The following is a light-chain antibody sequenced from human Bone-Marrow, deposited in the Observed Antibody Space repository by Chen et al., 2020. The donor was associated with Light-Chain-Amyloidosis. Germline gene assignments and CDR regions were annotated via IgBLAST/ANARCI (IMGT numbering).Light chain of an antibody. J-gene: IGLJ1*01. V-gene: IGLV2-11*01. CDR3: SSYAGSHIYV. CDR1: SSDVGGYNY. CDR2: DVS. Sequence: QSALTQPRSVSGSPGQSVTLSCTGGSSDVGGYNYVSWYQQYAGKAPKVMIYDVSQRPSGVPDRFSGSKFGNTASLTISGLQTEDEADYYCSSYAGSHIYVFGTGTKVIV.